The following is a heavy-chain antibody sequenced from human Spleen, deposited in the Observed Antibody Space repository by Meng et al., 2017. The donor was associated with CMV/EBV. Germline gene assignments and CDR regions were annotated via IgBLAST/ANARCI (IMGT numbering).Heavy chain of an antibody. J-gene: IGHJ5*02. CDR2: INDSGNS. CDR3: AREDLLWWVDP. V-gene: IGHV4-34*01. Sequence: SETLSLTCAVSGGSLTSFSWNWIRQPPGKGLEWIGEINDSGNSNWDPSLKSRVSISLDTSKTQFSLELSSVTAADTAVYYCAREDLLWWVDPWGPGTLVTVSS. CDR1: GGSLTSFS. D-gene: IGHD2-21*01.